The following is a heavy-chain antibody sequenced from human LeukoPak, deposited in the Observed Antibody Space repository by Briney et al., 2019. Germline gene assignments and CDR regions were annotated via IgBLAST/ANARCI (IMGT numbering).Heavy chain of an antibody. Sequence: SETLSLTCVVSGDSINSRSYYWAWIRQPPGKGLEWLGSIYHSESIYYNPSLKSRVTISLDTSKNQFSLNLSSVTAADTAVYYCARDRLSLGAFDIWGQGTMVTVSS. CDR3: ARDRLSLGAFDI. V-gene: IGHV4-39*07. CDR2: IYHSESI. D-gene: IGHD7-27*01. CDR1: GDSINSRSYY. J-gene: IGHJ3*02.